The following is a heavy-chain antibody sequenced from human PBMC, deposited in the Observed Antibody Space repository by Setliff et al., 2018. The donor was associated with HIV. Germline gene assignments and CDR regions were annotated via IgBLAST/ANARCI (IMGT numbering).Heavy chain of an antibody. CDR3: ARQLSNSFDY. D-gene: IGHD1-1*01. CDR1: GYTFTDYF. Sequence: ASVKVSCKSSGYTFTDYFMHWVRQAPGQGLEWMGWISPDNGNRRIQRRLQGRVTMTRDTSINTAYMELSGLTSDDTAVYYCARQLSNSFDYWGQGTLVTVSS. J-gene: IGHJ4*02. V-gene: IGHV1-2*02. CDR2: ISPDNGNR.